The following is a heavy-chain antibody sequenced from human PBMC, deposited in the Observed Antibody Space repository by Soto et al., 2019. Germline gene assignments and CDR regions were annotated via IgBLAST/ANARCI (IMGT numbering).Heavy chain of an antibody. V-gene: IGHV6-1*01. CDR3: SRDVITNTYGGDGMDV. J-gene: IGHJ6*02. CDR2: TYYRSGWYN. D-gene: IGHD4-17*01. CDR1: GDSVSSNSAA. Sequence: SQTLSLTCAISGDSVSSNSAAWNWIRQSPSRGLEWLGRTYYRSGWYNDYAVSVESRITINPDTSKNQFSLHLNSVTPADTAVYYCSRDVITNTYGGDGMDVWAQGTTVTV.